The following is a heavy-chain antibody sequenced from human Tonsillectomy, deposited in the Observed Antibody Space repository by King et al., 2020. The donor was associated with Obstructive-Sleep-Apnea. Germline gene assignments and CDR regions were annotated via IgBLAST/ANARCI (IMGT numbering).Heavy chain of an antibody. V-gene: IGHV4-38-2*02. Sequence: QLQESGPGLVKPSETLSLTCTVFGYSISSGYYWGWIRQPPGRGLEWIGSVYHSGSTYYNPSLQCRVFISVDTSKNQFSLRLSSVTAADTAVYYCARGFYYDSSGYYWGYYFDSWGQGTLVTVSS. CDR2: VYHSGST. D-gene: IGHD3-22*01. CDR1: GYSISSGYY. J-gene: IGHJ4*02. CDR3: ARGFYYDSSGYYWGYYFDS.